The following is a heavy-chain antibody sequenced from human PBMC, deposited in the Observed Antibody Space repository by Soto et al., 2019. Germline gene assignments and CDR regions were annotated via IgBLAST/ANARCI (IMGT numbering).Heavy chain of an antibody. CDR1: GFTFSSYA. D-gene: IGHD6-19*01. CDR3: AKDADKYSSGWYFGFDY. CDR2: ISGSGGST. J-gene: IGHJ4*02. Sequence: EVQLLESGGGLVQPGGSQRLSCAASGFTFSSYAMSWVRQAPGKGLEWVSAISGSGGSTYYADSVKGRFTISRDNSKNRLYLQMNSLRAEDTAVYYCAKDADKYSSGWYFGFDYWGQGTLVTVSS. V-gene: IGHV3-23*01.